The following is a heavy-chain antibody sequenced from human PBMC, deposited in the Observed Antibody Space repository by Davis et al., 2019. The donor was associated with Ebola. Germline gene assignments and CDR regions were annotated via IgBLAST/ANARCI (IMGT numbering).Heavy chain of an antibody. CDR2: IKQDGSEK. CDR1: GFTFSSYW. Sequence: GESLKISCAASGFTFSSYWMSWVRQAPGKGLEWVANIKQDGSEKYYVDSVKGRFTISRDNSKNTLYLQMNSLRAEDTAVYYCAKRDPNCSGGSCYSGTYYYYYGMDVWGQGTTVTVSS. D-gene: IGHD2-15*01. J-gene: IGHJ6*02. CDR3: AKRDPNCSGGSCYSGTYYYYYGMDV. V-gene: IGHV3-7*03.